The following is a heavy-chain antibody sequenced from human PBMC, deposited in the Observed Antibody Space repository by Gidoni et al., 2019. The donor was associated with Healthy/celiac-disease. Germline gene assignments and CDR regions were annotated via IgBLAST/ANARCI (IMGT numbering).Heavy chain of an antibody. V-gene: IGHV3-66*02. CDR2: IYSGGST. CDR1: GFTVSSNY. CDR3: ARGKELPFHFGY. D-gene: IGHD1-26*01. Sequence: EVQLVESGGGLVQPGGSLRLSCAAPGFTVSSNYMSWVRQAPGKGLEWVSVIYSGGSTYYADSVKGRFTISRDNSKNTLYLQMNSLRAEDTAVYYCARGKELPFHFGYWGQGTLVTVSS. J-gene: IGHJ4*02.